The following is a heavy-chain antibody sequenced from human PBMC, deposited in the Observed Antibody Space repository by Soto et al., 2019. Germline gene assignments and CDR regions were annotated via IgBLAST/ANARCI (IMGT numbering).Heavy chain of an antibody. CDR3: ATEPIYYNDGSGYYPLGH. V-gene: IGHV1-18*04. D-gene: IGHD3-22*01. CDR2: ISAHNGDT. Sequence: QVQLVQSGAEVKKPGASVKVSCKASGYSFATYGFSWVRQAPGQGLECVGWISAHNGDTHYSQKFQGRVTLTTDTSTKTCYMELRSLTSDDTALYFCATEPIYYNDGSGYYPLGHWGQGTLVTVSS. J-gene: IGHJ4*02. CDR1: GYSFATYG.